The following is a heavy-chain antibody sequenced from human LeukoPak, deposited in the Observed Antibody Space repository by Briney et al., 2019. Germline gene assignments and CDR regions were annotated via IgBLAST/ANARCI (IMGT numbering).Heavy chain of an antibody. CDR2: IFYGGST. Sequence: SETLSLTCTVSGVSITTYYWSWLRQPPGQGLEWFVFIFYGGSTNYHPSLKSRVTISLNTAKTQFSLKLSSVTAADTAVNYCARGTFWSGYYHDYWGQGTLVTVSS. V-gene: IGHV4-59*01. CDR1: GVSITTYY. D-gene: IGHD3-3*01. CDR3: ARGTFWSGYYHDY. J-gene: IGHJ4*02.